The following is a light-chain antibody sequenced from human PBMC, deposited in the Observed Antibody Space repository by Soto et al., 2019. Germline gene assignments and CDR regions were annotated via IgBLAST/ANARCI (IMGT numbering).Light chain of an antibody. Sequence: DIQMTQSPSTLPASVGDRVSITCRASQTIISWLAWYQQKPGKGPSLLIFKASSLAPGVPSRFPGSGSGTDFPLTISNLQPDDIATYYCQQYNNYPLTFGGGTKVEIK. V-gene: IGKV1-5*03. CDR1: QTIISW. CDR3: QQYNNYPLT. CDR2: KAS. J-gene: IGKJ4*01.